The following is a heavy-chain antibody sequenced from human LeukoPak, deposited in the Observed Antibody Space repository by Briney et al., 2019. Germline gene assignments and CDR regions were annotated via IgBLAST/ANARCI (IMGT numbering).Heavy chain of an antibody. V-gene: IGHV4-4*07. D-gene: IGHD6-6*01. CDR3: ARDQYSSFPPREFYYMDV. CDR2: IYTSGST. Sequence: SETLSLTCTVSGGSISSYYWSWIRQPAGKGLEWIGRIYTSGSTNYNPSLKSRVTTSVDTSRNQFSLKLSSVTAADTAVYYCARDQYSSFPPREFYYMDVWGKGTTVTVSS. CDR1: GGSISSYY. J-gene: IGHJ6*03.